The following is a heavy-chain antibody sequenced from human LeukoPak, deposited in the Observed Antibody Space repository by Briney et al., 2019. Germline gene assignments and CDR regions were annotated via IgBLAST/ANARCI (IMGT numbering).Heavy chain of an antibody. J-gene: IGHJ4*02. V-gene: IGHV3-15*04. Sequence: GVSLRLSCAVSGFSFSDAWMSWVRQTPGKGLEWVGRIESKTEGGTTDYAALVKGRFTISRDDSTNTLYLQMNSLKSEDTAVYYCTTYGSGRKFDYWGQGVLVTVSS. CDR2: IESKTEGGTT. CDR3: TTYGSGRKFDY. D-gene: IGHD3-10*01. CDR1: GFSFSDAW.